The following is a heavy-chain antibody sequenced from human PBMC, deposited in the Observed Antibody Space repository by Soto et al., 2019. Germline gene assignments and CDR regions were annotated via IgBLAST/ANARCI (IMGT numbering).Heavy chain of an antibody. CDR2: IYHSVST. V-gene: IGHV4-4*02. CDR1: GGSISSSNC. Sequence: SETLSLTCAVSGGSISSSNCWRWVRQPPGKGLEWIGEIYHSVSTNYNPSLKSRVTISVDKSKNQFSLKLSSVTAADTAVYYCARATLRAFDTLGQGKMVTFSS. J-gene: IGHJ3*02. CDR3: ARATLRAFDT. D-gene: IGHD4-17*01.